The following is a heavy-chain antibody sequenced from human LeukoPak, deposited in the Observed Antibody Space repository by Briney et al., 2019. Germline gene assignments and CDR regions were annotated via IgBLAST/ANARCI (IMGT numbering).Heavy chain of an antibody. CDR3: ARGLWFGELLSASAY. Sequence: SETLSLTCTVSGGSISSGSYYWGWLRQPAGTGLEWIGRIYTSGSTNYNPSLKSRVTISVDTSKNQFSLKLSSVTAADTAVYYCARGLWFGELLSASAYGGQGTLVTVSS. J-gene: IGHJ4*02. V-gene: IGHV4-61*02. CDR1: GGSISSGSYY. CDR2: IYTSGST. D-gene: IGHD3-10*01.